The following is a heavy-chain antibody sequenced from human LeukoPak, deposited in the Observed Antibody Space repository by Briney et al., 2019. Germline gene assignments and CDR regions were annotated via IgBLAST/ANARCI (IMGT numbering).Heavy chain of an antibody. CDR3: ASDEGNYFDY. CDR2: IFGSGGAI. Sequence: PGGSLRLSCAASGFTFSNYGMNWVRQAPGKGLEWVSHIFGSGGAIYYADSVKGRFTISRDNAKNSPYLQVNSLRAEDTAVYYCASDEGNYFDYWGQGTLVTVSS. J-gene: IGHJ4*02. V-gene: IGHV3-48*03. CDR1: GFTFSNYG.